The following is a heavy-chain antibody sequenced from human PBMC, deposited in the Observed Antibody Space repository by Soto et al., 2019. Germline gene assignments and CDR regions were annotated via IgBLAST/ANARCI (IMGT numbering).Heavy chain of an antibody. J-gene: IGHJ4*02. Sequence: EVQLVESGGGLVKPGGSLRLSCAASGSSFSDHSMIWVRQAPGEGLEWVSSVSGTSSYIYYADSVKGRFTISRDNARHSLYLQMNSLRAEDTAVYYCARAYGSGSYYNYYFDYWGQGTLVTVSS. CDR3: ARAYGSGSYYNYYFDY. V-gene: IGHV3-21*01. CDR1: GSSFSDHS. D-gene: IGHD3-10*01. CDR2: VSGTSSYI.